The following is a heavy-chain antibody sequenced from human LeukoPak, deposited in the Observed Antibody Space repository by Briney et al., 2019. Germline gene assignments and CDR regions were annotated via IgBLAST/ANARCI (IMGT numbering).Heavy chain of an antibody. Sequence: GGSLRLSCAASGFTFSSYTMNWVRQPPGKGLEWVSSISSSSSYIYYADSVKGRFTISRDNAKNSLYLQMNSLRAEDTAVYYCARQDRNIAAAGYWGQGTLVTVSS. V-gene: IGHV3-21*01. CDR2: ISSSSSYI. CDR1: GFTFSSYT. D-gene: IGHD6-13*01. J-gene: IGHJ4*02. CDR3: ARQDRNIAAAGY.